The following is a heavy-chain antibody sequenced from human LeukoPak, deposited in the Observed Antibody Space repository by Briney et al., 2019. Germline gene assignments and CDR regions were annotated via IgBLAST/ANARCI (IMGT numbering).Heavy chain of an antibody. Sequence: GESLKISFKGSGYRFTSYWIGWVRQMPGKGLEWMGIIYPGDSDTKYSPSFQGQVTISADKSISTAYLQWSSLKASDTAMYYCARLPSSYGYEGLDYWGQGTLVTVSS. CDR1: GYRFTSYW. CDR2: IYPGDSDT. CDR3: ARLPSSYGYEGLDY. J-gene: IGHJ4*02. D-gene: IGHD5-18*01. V-gene: IGHV5-51*01.